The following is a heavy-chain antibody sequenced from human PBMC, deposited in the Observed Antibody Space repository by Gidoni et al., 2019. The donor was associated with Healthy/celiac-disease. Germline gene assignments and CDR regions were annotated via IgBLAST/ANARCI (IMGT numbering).Heavy chain of an antibody. J-gene: IGHJ3*02. CDR1: GGSLSRSSYY. Sequence: QLQLQESGPGLVKPVETLSLTSTVSGGSLSRSSYYWGWIRQPPGKGLEWIGSIYYSGSTNYNPSLKSRVTISVDTSKNQFSLKLSSVTAADTAVYYCARPHDGDYVSAFDIWGQGTMVTVSS. CDR2: IYYSGST. CDR3: ARPHDGDYVSAFDI. V-gene: IGHV4-39*01. D-gene: IGHD4-17*01.